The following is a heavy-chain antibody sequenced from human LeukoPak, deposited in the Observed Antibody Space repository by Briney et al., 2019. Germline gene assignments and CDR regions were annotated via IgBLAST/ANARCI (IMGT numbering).Heavy chain of an antibody. CDR1: GYTFTGYY. Sequence: ASVKVSCKASGYTFTGYYMHWVRQAPGQGLEWMGWINPNSGGTNYAQKFQGRVTMTRDTSISTAYMELSRLRSDDTAVYYCARDAYYYDSSGYQQDWFDPWGQGTLVTVSS. D-gene: IGHD3-22*01. J-gene: IGHJ5*02. CDR3: ARDAYYYDSSGYQQDWFDP. V-gene: IGHV1-2*02. CDR2: INPNSGGT.